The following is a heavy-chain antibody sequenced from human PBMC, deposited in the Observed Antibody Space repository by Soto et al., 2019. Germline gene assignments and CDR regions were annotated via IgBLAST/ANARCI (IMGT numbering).Heavy chain of an antibody. CDR3: ARAERYCSSTSCYDY. J-gene: IGHJ4*02. V-gene: IGHV1-2*04. CDR2: INPNSGGT. CDR1: GYTFTGYY. D-gene: IGHD2-2*01. Sequence: ASVKVSCKASGYTFTGYYMHWVRQAPGQGLEWMGWINPNSGGTNYAQKFQGWVALTSDSYISTAYMELSRLRSDDTAVYYCARAERYCSSTSCYDYWGQGTLGTVA.